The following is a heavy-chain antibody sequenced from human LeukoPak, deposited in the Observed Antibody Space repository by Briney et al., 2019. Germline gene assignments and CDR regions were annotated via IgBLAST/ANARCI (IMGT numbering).Heavy chain of an antibody. J-gene: IGHJ3*02. CDR3: ARDRGLHDFWSGYYRGAFDI. V-gene: IGHV4-59*01. CDR1: GGSISSYY. Sequence: SETLSLTCTVSGGSISSYYWSWIRQPPGKGLEWIGYIYYSGSTNYNPSLKSRVTISVDTSKNQFSLKLSSVTAADTAVYYCARDRGLHDFWSGYYRGAFDIWGQGTMVTVSS. CDR2: IYYSGST. D-gene: IGHD3-3*01.